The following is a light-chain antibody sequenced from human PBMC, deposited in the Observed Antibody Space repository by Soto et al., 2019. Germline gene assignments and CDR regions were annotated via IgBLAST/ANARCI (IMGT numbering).Light chain of an antibody. CDR1: QSLSKF. CDR2: GAT. V-gene: IGKV1-27*01. J-gene: IGKJ1*01. CDR3: QNYDSAPRT. Sequence: DIQMTQSPSSLSASVGDRVTITCRASQSLSKFLNWYQQKPGRVPQLLIYGATSLQSGVPSRFSGSGSGTDFTLTISSLQPEDFATYYCQNYDSAPRTFGQGTKVEIK.